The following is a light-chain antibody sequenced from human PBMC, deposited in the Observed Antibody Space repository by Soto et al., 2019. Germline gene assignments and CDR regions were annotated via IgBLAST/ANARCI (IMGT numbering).Light chain of an antibody. CDR1: QAIGVY. J-gene: IGKJ4*01. Sequence: DIQVTQSPSSLSASLGDRVTNTCRANQAIGVYLAWFQQQPGKVPKLLIYAASALQSGVPSRFSGSGSGTVFTLTFSSLQPEDIATYYCQKYNSAPLTFGGGTKVDIK. CDR3: QKYNSAPLT. V-gene: IGKV1-27*01. CDR2: AAS.